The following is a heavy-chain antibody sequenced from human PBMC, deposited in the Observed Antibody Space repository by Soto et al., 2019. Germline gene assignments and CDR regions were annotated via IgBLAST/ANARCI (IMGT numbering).Heavy chain of an antibody. CDR3: GRDAMTTVIPYYYYYGMDV. Sequence: PSETLSLTCTVSGVSISSYYWGWIRQSPGKGLEWIAYISYSGSTNYNPSLKSRLTISVDTSKNQFSLKLSSVTAADTAVYYCGRDAMTTVIPYYYYYGMDVWGQGTTVTVSS. CDR2: ISYSGST. CDR1: GVSISSYY. D-gene: IGHD4-17*01. J-gene: IGHJ6*02. V-gene: IGHV4-59*01.